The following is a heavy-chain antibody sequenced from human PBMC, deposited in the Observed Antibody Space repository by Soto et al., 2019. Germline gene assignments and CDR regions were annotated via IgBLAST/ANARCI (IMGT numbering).Heavy chain of an antibody. CDR1: GGSISSGGYY. V-gene: IGHV4-31*03. CDR2: IYYSGST. CDR3: AIELGYCSSTSWYDGCG. J-gene: IGHJ4*02. D-gene: IGHD2-2*01. Sequence: PSETLSLTCTVSGGSISSGGYYWGWIRQHPGKGLEWIGYIYYSGSTYYNPSLKSRVSISVDTSKNQFSLKLSSVTAADTAVYYCAIELGYCSSTSWYDGCGWGQGTLVTVS.